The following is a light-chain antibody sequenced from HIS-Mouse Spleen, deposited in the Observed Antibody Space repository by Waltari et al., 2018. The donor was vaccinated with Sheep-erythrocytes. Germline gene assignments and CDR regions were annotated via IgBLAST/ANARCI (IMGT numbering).Light chain of an antibody. CDR2: QDT. CDR1: KSGATY. V-gene: IGLV3-1*01. Sequence: SSELTQPPSVSVSPGQTASFTSSGDKSGATYACWYQQTPGQSPVLVIYQDTKRPSGIPERFSGSNSGNTATLTISGTQAMDEADYYCQAWDSSIVVFGGGTKLTVL. J-gene: IGLJ2*01. CDR3: QAWDSSIVV.